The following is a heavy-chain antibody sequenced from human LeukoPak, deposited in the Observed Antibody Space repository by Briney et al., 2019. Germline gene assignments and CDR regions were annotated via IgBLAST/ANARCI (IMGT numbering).Heavy chain of an antibody. J-gene: IGHJ4*02. CDR1: GFTFSSYA. CDR2: ISYDGSNK. V-gene: IGHV3-30-3*01. Sequence: PGRSLRLSCAASGFTFSSYAMHWVRQAPGKGLEWVAVISYDGSNKYYADSVKGRSTISRDNSKNTLYLQMNSLRAEDTAVYYCARERRQLGVYYFDYWGQGTLVTVSS. D-gene: IGHD6-6*01. CDR3: ARERRQLGVYYFDY.